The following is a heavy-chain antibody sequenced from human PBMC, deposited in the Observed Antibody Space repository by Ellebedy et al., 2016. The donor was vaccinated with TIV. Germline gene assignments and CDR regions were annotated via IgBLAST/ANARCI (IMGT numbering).Heavy chain of an antibody. Sequence: GESLKISXAASGFTLSSHWMTWVRQAPEKGLEWVASISQDGSEKYYVDSVKGRFTISRDNSKNSLYLQMTSLRTEDTAVYYCARWLQSYFDYWGQGTLVTVSS. CDR2: ISQDGSEK. CDR1: GFTLSSHW. J-gene: IGHJ4*02. CDR3: ARWLQSYFDY. V-gene: IGHV3-7*03. D-gene: IGHD5-24*01.